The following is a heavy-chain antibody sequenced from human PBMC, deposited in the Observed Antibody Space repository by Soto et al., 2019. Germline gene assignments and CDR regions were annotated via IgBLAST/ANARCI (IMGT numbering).Heavy chain of an antibody. CDR2: ISGSGGST. CDR1: GFTFSSYA. J-gene: IGHJ4*02. D-gene: IGHD4-4*01. Sequence: PGASMRLSCAASGFTFSSYAMSWVRQDPGKGLEWVSAISGSGGSTYYEDSVKGRFTIYKDNSKNTLYLQMNSLRAEDTAVYYCAKDQGSNLPPRPGYWGQGTLVTVSA. CDR3: AKDQGSNLPPRPGY. V-gene: IGHV3-23*01.